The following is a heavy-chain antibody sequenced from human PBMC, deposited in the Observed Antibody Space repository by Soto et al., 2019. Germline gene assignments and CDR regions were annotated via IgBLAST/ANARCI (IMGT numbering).Heavy chain of an antibody. V-gene: IGHV1-46*01. CDR1: GYTFTNYN. D-gene: IGHD3-10*01. J-gene: IGHJ6*02. Sequence: EASVKVSCKASGYTFTNYNMHWVRQAPGQGLEWMGRINPSDGSTAYAQKFQGRVTVTRDTSTSTVYMELSSLRFEDTTLYYCARVSFHVRGVPDGMDVWGQGTTVTVS. CDR2: INPSDGST. CDR3: ARVSFHVRGVPDGMDV.